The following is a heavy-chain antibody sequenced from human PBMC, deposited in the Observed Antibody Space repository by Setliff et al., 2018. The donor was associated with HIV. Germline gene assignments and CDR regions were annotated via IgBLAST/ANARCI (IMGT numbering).Heavy chain of an antibody. CDR2: VSGSGTAT. Sequence: GGSLRLSSGASGFTFSNFAMNWVRHTPGKGLEWVSAVSGSGTATEYADSVKGRFTISRDNSKNALYLEMNNLRAEDTAIYYCAKGLDYVDSSGYSYFRLWGQGTQVTVSS. J-gene: IGHJ4*02. D-gene: IGHD3-22*01. V-gene: IGHV3-23*01. CDR3: AKGLDYVDSSGYSYFRL. CDR1: GFTFSNFA.